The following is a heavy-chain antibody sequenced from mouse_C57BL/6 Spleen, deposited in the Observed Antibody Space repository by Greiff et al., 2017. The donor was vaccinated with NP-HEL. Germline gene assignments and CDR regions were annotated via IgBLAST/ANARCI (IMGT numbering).Heavy chain of an antibody. J-gene: IGHJ3*01. CDR1: GYSITSGYY. CDR2: ISYDGSN. Sequence: EVQLQESGPGLVKPSQSLSLTCSVTGYSITSGYYWNWIRQFPGNKLEWMGYISYDGSNNYNPSLKNRISITRDTSKNQFFLKLNSVTTEDTATYYCARGVYYGYDGWFAYWGQGTLVTVSA. CDR3: ARGVYYGYDGWFAY. V-gene: IGHV3-6*01. D-gene: IGHD2-2*01.